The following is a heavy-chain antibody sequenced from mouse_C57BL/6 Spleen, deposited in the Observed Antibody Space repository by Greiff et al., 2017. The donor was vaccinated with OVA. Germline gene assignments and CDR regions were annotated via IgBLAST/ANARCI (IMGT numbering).Heavy chain of an antibody. J-gene: IGHJ2*01. D-gene: IGHD1-1*01. Sequence: DVKLVESGAELVRPGASVKLSCTASGFNIKDDYMHWVKQRPEQGLEWIGWIDPENGDTEYASKFQGKATITADTSSNTAYLQLSSLTSEDTAVYYCTTHITTVVAKDYWGQGTTLTVSS. CDR2: IDPENGDT. CDR3: TTHITTVVAKDY. V-gene: IGHV14-4*01. CDR1: GFNIKDDY.